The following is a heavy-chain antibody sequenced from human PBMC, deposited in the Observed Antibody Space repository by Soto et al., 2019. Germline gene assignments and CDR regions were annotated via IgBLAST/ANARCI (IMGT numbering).Heavy chain of an antibody. V-gene: IGHV3-23*01. Sequence: EVQLLESGGGLVQPGGSLRLSCAASGFTFSSYAMSWVRQAPGKGLEWVSTFSGSGGNIYYAEAVKGRLTISRDDSKNTLYLQMNSLRVEDTAVYYCAKDPPWTVGPLAMDVWGQGTTVTVSS. CDR1: GFTFSSYA. CDR2: FSGSGGNI. J-gene: IGHJ6*02. D-gene: IGHD3-10*01. CDR3: AKDPPWTVGPLAMDV.